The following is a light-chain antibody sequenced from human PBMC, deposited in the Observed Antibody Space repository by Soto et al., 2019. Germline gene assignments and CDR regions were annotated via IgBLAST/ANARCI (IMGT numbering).Light chain of an antibody. V-gene: IGKV3-15*01. J-gene: IGKJ1*01. CDR3: QQYDNWWT. Sequence: EIVMTQSPATLSVSPGERATLSCRASQSVTSNLAWYQKKPGQAPRLLIYGASTRATGIPARFSGSGPGTDFTLTISSLQSEDFAVYYCQQYDNWWTFGQGTRVEIK. CDR2: GAS. CDR1: QSVTSN.